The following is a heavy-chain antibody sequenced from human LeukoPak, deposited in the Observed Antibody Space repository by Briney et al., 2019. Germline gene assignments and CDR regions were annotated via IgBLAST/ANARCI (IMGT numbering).Heavy chain of an antibody. CDR2: ISAYNGNT. J-gene: IGHJ2*01. CDR1: GYTFTSYG. Sequence: GASVKVSCKASGYTFTSYGISWVRQAPGQGLEWMGWISAYNGNTNYAQKVQGRVTMTTDTSTSTAYMELRSLRSDDTAVYYCARVPGYSSGWSGWYFDLWGRGTLVTVSS. CDR3: ARVPGYSSGWSGWYFDL. V-gene: IGHV1-18*01. D-gene: IGHD6-19*01.